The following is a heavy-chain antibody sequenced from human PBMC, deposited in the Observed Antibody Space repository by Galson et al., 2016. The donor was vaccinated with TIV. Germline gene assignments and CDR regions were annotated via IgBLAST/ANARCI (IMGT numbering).Heavy chain of an antibody. CDR2: IIAIFGVA. CDR3: ARDQKCSGDDLHY. D-gene: IGHD5-12*01. V-gene: IGHV1-69*13. CDR1: GVIFNSYA. J-gene: IGHJ4*02. Sequence: SVKVSCKASGVIFNSYAISWARQAPGQGLEWVGGIIAIFGVASYAQKFQGRVTITADESTSTVYMELSSLRSEDTAVYYCARDQKCSGDDLHYWGKGTLVTVSS.